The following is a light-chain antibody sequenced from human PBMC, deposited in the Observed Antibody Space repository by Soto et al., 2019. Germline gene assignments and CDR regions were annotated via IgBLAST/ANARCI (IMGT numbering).Light chain of an antibody. CDR1: QSVSSY. J-gene: IGKJ2*01. Sequence: EIVLTQSPATLSLSPGERATLSCRASQSVSSYLAWYQQKPGQAPRLLIYDASNRATGIPARFSGSGSGTDFTLTISSLEPADFAVYYCQQRSSYTFGQGTKLEIK. CDR3: QQRSSYT. CDR2: DAS. V-gene: IGKV3-11*01.